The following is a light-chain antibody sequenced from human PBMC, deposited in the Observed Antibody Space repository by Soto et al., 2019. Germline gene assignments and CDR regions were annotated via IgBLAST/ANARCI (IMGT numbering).Light chain of an antibody. CDR1: PDIRNF. CDR2: AAS. Sequence: DIQMTQSPTSLSASVGDRVTITCRASPDIRNFVDWYQQKPGKAPKLLIYAASTLQSGVPSRFSGSGSGTDFTLTINGLQPEDVATYSCQKYSSVPVFGPGTKVEIK. CDR3: QKYSSVPV. J-gene: IGKJ3*01. V-gene: IGKV1-27*01.